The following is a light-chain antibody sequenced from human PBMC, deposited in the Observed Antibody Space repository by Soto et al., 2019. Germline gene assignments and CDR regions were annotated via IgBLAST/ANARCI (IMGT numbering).Light chain of an antibody. CDR3: QQFDGSSWT. V-gene: IGKV3-20*01. CDR2: AAS. CDR1: QNVNSAS. Sequence: EIVLTQSPGALSLSPGERATLSCRASQNVNSASLAWYQQKPGQAPRLLIYAASSRATDIPDRFSGSGSGTDFTLPIDRLEPEDFAVYFCQQFDGSSWTFGQGTKVEI. J-gene: IGKJ1*01.